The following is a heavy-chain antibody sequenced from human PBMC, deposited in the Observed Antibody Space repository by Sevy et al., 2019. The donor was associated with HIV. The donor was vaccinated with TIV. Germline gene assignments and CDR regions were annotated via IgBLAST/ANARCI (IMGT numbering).Heavy chain of an antibody. CDR2: ISSSSSYI. J-gene: IGHJ4*02. V-gene: IGHV3-21*01. CDR1: GFTFSSYS. CDR3: KYADGVRGRFPISRENAKNSRYLQMNSLRAEDTAVYYCATGKVNYYDSSFARV. Sequence: GGSLRLSCAASGFTFSSYSMNWVRQAPGKGLEWVSSISSSSSYIYYADSVKGRFTISRDNAKNSLYLQMNSLRAEEERTSQLKYADGVRGRFPISRENAKNSRYLQMNSLRAEDTAVYYCATGKVNYYDSSFARVWGQGTLVTVSS. D-gene: IGHD3-3*01.